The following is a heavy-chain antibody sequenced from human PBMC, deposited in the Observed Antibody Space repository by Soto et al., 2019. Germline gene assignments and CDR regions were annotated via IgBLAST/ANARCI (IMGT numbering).Heavy chain of an antibody. CDR3: ARRPPFSYGNYVTYYFDS. V-gene: IGHV1-18*01. Sequence: QVQLVQSGAEVKKPGASVKVSCKASGYTFISYGISWVRQAPGQGLEWMGWVSADSGNTNYAQKLQGRVTMTTDTSTSTAYMELRSLKSADTAMYYCARRPPFSYGNYVTYYFDSWGQGTLVTVSS. J-gene: IGHJ4*02. CDR2: VSADSGNT. D-gene: IGHD3-16*01. CDR1: GYTFISYG.